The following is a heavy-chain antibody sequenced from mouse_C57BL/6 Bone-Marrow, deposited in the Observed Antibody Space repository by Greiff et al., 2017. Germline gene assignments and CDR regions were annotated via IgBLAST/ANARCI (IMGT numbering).Heavy chain of an antibody. Sequence: QVQLQQSGPELVKPGASVKISCKASGYAFSSSWMNWVKQRPGKGLEWIGRIYPGDGDTNYNGKFKGKATLTADKSSSTAYMQLSSLTSEDSAVYFCAGSGRDFDYWGQGTTLTVSS. CDR3: AGSGRDFDY. V-gene: IGHV1-82*01. J-gene: IGHJ2*01. CDR2: IYPGDGDT. CDR1: GYAFSSSW.